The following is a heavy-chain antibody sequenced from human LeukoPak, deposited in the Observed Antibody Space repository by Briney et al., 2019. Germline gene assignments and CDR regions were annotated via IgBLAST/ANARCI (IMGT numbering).Heavy chain of an antibody. J-gene: IGHJ5*02. CDR1: GFTFSSYA. D-gene: IGHD5-18*01. Sequence: GGSLRLSCAASGFTFSSYAMHWVRQAPGKGLEWVAVISYDGSNKYYADSVKGRFTISRDNSKNTLYLQMNSLRAEDTAVYYCARDPGGRGYNYGSWWFDPWGQGTLVTVSS. CDR3: ARDPGGRGYNYGSWWFDP. CDR2: ISYDGSNK. V-gene: IGHV3-30*04.